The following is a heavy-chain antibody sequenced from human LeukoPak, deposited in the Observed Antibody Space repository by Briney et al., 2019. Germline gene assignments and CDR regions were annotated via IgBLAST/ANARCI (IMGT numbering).Heavy chain of an antibody. D-gene: IGHD3-16*01. CDR3: ARGTYYYEF. J-gene: IGHJ4*02. CDR2: IKHDGSDK. CDR1: GFSFSNYW. V-gene: IGHV3-7*04. Sequence: GGSLRLSCAVSGFSFSNYWMSWVRQAPGKGLEWVANIKHDGSDKYYVDSVKGRFTISRDNAKNSLYLQMNSLRAEDTAVYYCARGTYYYEFWGQGTLVTVSS.